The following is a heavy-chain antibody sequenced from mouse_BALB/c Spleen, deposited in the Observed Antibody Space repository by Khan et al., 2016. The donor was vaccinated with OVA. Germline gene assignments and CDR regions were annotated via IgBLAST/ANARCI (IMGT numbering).Heavy chain of an antibody. CDR3: ARSNYYGNGLYALDY. J-gene: IGHJ4*01. CDR2: ISPGSGNP. V-gene: IGHV1S41*01. D-gene: IGHD1-1*01. CDR1: GYTFTSYW. Sequence: DLVKPGASVKLSCKASGYTFTSYWINWIKQRPGQGLEWVGQISPGSGNPYYKKIFKGKDTLTVDTSSHTVYIQLSSLSSEDSAVYFCARSNYYGNGLYALDYWGQGTSVTVSS.